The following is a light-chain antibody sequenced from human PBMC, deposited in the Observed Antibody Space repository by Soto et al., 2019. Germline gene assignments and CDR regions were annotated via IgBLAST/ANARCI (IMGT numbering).Light chain of an antibody. CDR3: SSYVGSNFHVL. J-gene: IGLJ2*01. CDR1: SSDVGGYNY. V-gene: IGLV2-8*01. CDR2: EVD. Sequence: QSGLTQPASVSGSPGQSITISCTGTSSDVGGYNYVSWYQQHPGKAPKLMIYEVDKRPSGVPDRFSGSKSGNTASLTVSGLQAEDEADYYCSSYVGSNFHVLFGGGTKLTVL.